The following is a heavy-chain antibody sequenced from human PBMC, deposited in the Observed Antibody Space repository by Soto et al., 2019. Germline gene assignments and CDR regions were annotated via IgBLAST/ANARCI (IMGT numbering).Heavy chain of an antibody. CDR3: ARYGIGDGYNLWIDYYYYGMDV. CDR1: GFTFSSYE. J-gene: IGHJ6*02. Sequence: GGSLRFSCAASGFTFSSYEMNWVRQAPGKGLEWVSYISSSGSTIYYADSVKGRFTISRDNAKNSLYLQMNSLRAEDTAVYYCARYGIGDGYNLWIDYYYYGMDVWGQGTTVTVSS. D-gene: IGHD5-12*01. CDR2: ISSSGSTI. V-gene: IGHV3-48*03.